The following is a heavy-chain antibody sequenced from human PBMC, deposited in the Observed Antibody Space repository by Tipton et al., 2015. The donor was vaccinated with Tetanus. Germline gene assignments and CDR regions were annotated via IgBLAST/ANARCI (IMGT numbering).Heavy chain of an antibody. CDR2: IDASGST. Sequence: TLSLTCTVSGGSLSSNYWTWIRQPAGKGLEWIGRIDASGSTDYNPSLKSRVTMSVDTSENQFSLKLSSVTAADTAVYYCARGREVTTVTIIGAHDWYFDPWGRGTLVTVSS. CDR3: ARGREVTTVTIIGAHDWYFDP. CDR1: GGSLSSNY. D-gene: IGHD4-17*01. V-gene: IGHV4-4*07. J-gene: IGHJ2*01.